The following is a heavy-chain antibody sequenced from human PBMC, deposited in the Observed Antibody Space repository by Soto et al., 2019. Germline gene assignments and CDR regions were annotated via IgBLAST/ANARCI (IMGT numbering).Heavy chain of an antibody. CDR1: GFSLSTIGVG. D-gene: IGHD5-18*01. CDR3: AHRRGYNYGTLFDD. J-gene: IGHJ4*02. Sequence: QITLKESGPTLVKPTQTLTLTCTFSGFSLSTIGVGVGWIRQPPGKALEWLALIYWDDDKRYSPSLKSRLTITKDTSKSQGVLTMTNMDPVDSATYYCAHRRGYNYGTLFDDWGQGTLVTVSS. CDR2: IYWDDDK. V-gene: IGHV2-5*02.